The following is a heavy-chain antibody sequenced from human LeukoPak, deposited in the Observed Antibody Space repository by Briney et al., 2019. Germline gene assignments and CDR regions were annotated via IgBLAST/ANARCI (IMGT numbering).Heavy chain of an antibody. Sequence: SEALCVTCTVSGGSISGSSSYGGWVRQPAGEWLEWMGCIYYSGNTHYHPSLKSRVTISVDTSKNQFSRKLSSVTAADTAVYYCARDHRRDYGDYECWFDPWGQGTLVTVSS. CDR1: GGSISGSSSY. D-gene: IGHD4-17*01. CDR2: IYYSGNT. J-gene: IGHJ5*02. V-gene: IGHV4-39*07. CDR3: ARDHRRDYGDYECWFDP.